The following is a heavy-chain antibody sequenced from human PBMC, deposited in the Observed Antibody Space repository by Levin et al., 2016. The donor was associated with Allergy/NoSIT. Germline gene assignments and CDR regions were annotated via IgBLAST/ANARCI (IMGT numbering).Heavy chain of an antibody. CDR2: IIPIFGTA. CDR1: GGTFSSYA. Sequence: ASVKVSCKASGGTFSSYAISWVRQAPGQGLEWMGGIIPIFGTANYAQKFQGRVTITADKSTSTAYMELSSLRSEDTAVYYCASTGPSSGYPINYYGMDVWGQGTTVTVSS. J-gene: IGHJ6*02. D-gene: IGHD3-22*01. V-gene: IGHV1-69*06. CDR3: ASTGPSSGYPINYYGMDV.